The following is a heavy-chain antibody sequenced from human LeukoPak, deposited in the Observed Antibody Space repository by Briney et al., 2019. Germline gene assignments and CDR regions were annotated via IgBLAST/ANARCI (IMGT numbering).Heavy chain of an antibody. D-gene: IGHD2-21*02. CDR3: AKVNRHIVVVTAIDH. CDR2: ISGSGGST. J-gene: IGHJ5*02. V-gene: IGHV3-23*01. Sequence: GGSLRLSCAASGFTFSSYAMSWVRQAPGKGLEWVSAISGSGGSTHYADSVKGRFTISRDNSKNTLYLQMNSLRAEDTAVYYCAKVNRHIVVVTAIDHWGQGTLVTVSS. CDR1: GFTFSSYA.